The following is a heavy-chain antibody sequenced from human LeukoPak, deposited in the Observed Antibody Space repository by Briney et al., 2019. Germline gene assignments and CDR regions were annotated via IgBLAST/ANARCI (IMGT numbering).Heavy chain of an antibody. CDR1: GFTFSSYA. CDR3: AKDVNPDDYGDYDY. Sequence: GGSLRLSCAASGFTFSSYAMHWVRQAPGKGLEWVAVISYDGSNKYYSDPVKGRFTISRDNSKNTLYLQMNSLRAEDTALYYCAKDVNPDDYGDYDYWGQGTLVTVSS. J-gene: IGHJ4*02. D-gene: IGHD4-17*01. V-gene: IGHV3-30-3*01. CDR2: ISYDGSNK.